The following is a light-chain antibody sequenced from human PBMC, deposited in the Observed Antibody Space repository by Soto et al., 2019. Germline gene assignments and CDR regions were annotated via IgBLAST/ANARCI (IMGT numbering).Light chain of an antibody. V-gene: IGLV1-40*01. CDR2: ENN. Sequence: QSVLTQPPSVSEAPGQRVTISCTGSSSNIGAGYEAHWYQQVPGTAPKLLIYENNTRPSGVPDRFSGSKSGTSASLAITGLQGEDGAEYYCQSYDSSLSGYVFGTGTKLTVL. J-gene: IGLJ1*01. CDR1: SSNIGAGYE. CDR3: QSYDSSLSGYV.